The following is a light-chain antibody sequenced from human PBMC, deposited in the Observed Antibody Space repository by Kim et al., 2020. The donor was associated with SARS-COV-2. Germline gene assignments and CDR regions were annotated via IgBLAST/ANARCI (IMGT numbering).Light chain of an antibody. J-gene: IGKJ2*01. CDR2: GAS. Sequence: PGERATLSCRASESINDYLAWYQQRPGQAPRLLIYGASTRAPDIPARFSGSGSGTEFTLTITSLRSEDFAVYYCQQYKKWPPEYTFGQGTKLEI. V-gene: IGKV3-15*01. CDR1: ESINDY. CDR3: QQYKKWPPEYT.